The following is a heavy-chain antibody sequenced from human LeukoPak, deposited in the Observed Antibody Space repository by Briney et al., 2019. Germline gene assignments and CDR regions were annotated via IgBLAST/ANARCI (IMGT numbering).Heavy chain of an antibody. V-gene: IGHV3-48*02. CDR2: IASSSTI. CDR3: ARDLYDSSGYWEYFDY. J-gene: IGHJ4*02. D-gene: IGHD3-22*01. Sequence: GGSLRLSCAASGFTFSSYSMNWVRQAPGKGLQWVSYIASSSTIYYADSVKGRFTISRDNAKNSLYLQMNSLRDEDTAVYYCARDLYDSSGYWEYFDYWGQGALVTVSS. CDR1: GFTFSSYS.